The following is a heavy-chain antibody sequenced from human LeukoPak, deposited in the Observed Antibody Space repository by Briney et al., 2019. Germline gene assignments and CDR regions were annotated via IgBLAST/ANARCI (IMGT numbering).Heavy chain of an antibody. D-gene: IGHD4-17*01. CDR2: IYPRDSDT. CDR1: GYSFTTYW. V-gene: IGHV5-51*01. Sequence: GESLKISCKGSGYSFTTYWIGWVRQMPGKGLGWMGIIYPRDSDTRYSPSFQGQVTISADKSISTAYLQWSSLKASDTAMYYCARHAYGDYVGRYYYYYGMDVWGQGTTVTVSS. CDR3: ARHAYGDYVGRYYYYYGMDV. J-gene: IGHJ6*02.